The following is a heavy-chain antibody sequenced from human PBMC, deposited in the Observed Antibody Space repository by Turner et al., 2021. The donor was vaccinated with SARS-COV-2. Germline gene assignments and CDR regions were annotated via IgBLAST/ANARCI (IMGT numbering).Heavy chain of an antibody. J-gene: IGHJ4*02. CDR2: ISAYNGNT. CDR3: ERVGNGMATHNLFFDY. D-gene: IGHD5-12*01. CDR1: GYTFTSYG. V-gene: IGHV1-18*01. Sequence: QVQLVQSGAEVKKPGASVKVSCKAAGYTFTSYGISWVRQAPGQGLEWMGWISAYNGNTNYAQKLQGRVTMTTDTSTSTAYMELRSLRSDETAVYYCERVGNGMATHNLFFDYWGQGTLVTVSS.